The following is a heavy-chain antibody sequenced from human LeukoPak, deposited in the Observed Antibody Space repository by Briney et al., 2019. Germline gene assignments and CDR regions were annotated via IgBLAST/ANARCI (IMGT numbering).Heavy chain of an antibody. D-gene: IGHD2-15*01. CDR2: INHSGST. CDR1: GGSFSGYY. J-gene: IGHJ5*02. Sequence: SETLSLTCAVYGGSFSGYYWSWIRQPPGKRLEWIGEINHSGSTNYNPSLKSRVTISVDTSKNQFSLKLSSVTAADTAVYYCARGAGYYCSGGSCYSMNWFDPWGQGTPVTVSS. V-gene: IGHV4-34*01. CDR3: ARGAGYYCSGGSCYSMNWFDP.